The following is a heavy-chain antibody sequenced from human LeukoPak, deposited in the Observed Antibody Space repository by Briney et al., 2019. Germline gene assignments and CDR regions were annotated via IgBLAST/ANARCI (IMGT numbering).Heavy chain of an antibody. CDR2: INPSDGTT. J-gene: IGHJ4*02. Sequence: ASVKVACKASGYSFTSYYIHWVRQAPGQGLEWMGIINPSDGTTNYAQKFQGRVTMTRDMSTTTVYVELSSLKSDDTAVYYCARGGHTYSYFPKPWDYWGQGTLVTVSS. V-gene: IGHV1-46*01. D-gene: IGHD5-18*01. CDR1: GYSFTSYY. CDR3: ARGGHTYSYFPKPWDY.